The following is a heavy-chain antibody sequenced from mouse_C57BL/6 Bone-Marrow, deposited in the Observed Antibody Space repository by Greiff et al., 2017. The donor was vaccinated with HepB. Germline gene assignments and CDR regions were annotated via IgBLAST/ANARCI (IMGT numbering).Heavy chain of an antibody. D-gene: IGHD1-1*01. CDR3: ARWNYYGGRENAMDY. Sequence: VQLQQPGAELVKPGASVKLSCKASGYTFTSYWMHWVKQRPGQGLEWIGMIHPNSGSTNYNEKFKSKATLTVDKSSSTAYMQLSSLTSEDSAVYYCARWNYYGGRENAMDYWGQGTSVTVSS. CDR1: GYTFTSYW. CDR2: IHPNSGST. V-gene: IGHV1-64*01. J-gene: IGHJ4*01.